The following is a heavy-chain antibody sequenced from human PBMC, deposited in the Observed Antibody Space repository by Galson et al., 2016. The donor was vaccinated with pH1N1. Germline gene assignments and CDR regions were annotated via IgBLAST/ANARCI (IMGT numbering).Heavy chain of an antibody. Sequence: SLRLSCAASGFDFPNKWMHWVRQVPGKGLVWVSLIHPDGSVIVDADPVKGRFTISRDNAKNTLYLQMNSLRVEDTAVYYCARDGLGAFEMWGQGTMVIVCS. CDR2: IHPDGSVI. CDR3: ARDGLGAFEM. J-gene: IGHJ3*02. CDR1: GFDFPNKW. V-gene: IGHV3-74*03. D-gene: IGHD7-27*01.